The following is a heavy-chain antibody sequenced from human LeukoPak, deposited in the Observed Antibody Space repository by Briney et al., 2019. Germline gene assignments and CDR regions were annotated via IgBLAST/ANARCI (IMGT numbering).Heavy chain of an antibody. CDR2: ITTTGSTI. V-gene: IGHV3-48*01. CDR1: GFTFSDYA. J-gene: IGHJ4*02. Sequence: PGGSLRLSCAASGFTFSDYAMNWVRQAPGKGLEWVSYITTTGSTIYYADSVKGRFTISRDNAKNTLFLQMNSLRPEDTAVYYCARERISMIRGVVTTSYFDYWGQGTWSPSPQ. CDR3: ARERISMIRGVVTTSYFDY. D-gene: IGHD3-10*01.